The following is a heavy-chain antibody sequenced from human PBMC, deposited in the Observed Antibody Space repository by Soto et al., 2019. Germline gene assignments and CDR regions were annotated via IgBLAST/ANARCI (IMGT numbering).Heavy chain of an antibody. D-gene: IGHD1-26*01. CDR1: GGSISSSSYY. CDR3: ARHGEWELYYYYGMDV. Sequence: SETLSLTCTVSGGSISSSSYYWGWIRQPPGKGLEWIGSIYYSGSTYYNPSLKSRVTISVDTSKNQFSLKLSSVTAADTAVYYCARHGEWELYYYYGMDVWAQGTTVTVSS. CDR2: IYYSGST. V-gene: IGHV4-39*01. J-gene: IGHJ6*02.